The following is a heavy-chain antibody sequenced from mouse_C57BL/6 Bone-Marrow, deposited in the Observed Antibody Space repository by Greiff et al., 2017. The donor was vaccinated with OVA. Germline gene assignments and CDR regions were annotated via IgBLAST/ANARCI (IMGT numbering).Heavy chain of an antibody. Sequence: VQLQESGAELVRPGASVTLSCKASGYTFTDYEMHWVKQTPVHGLEWIGAIDPETGGTAYNQKFKGKAILTADNSSSTAYRELRSLTSEDSACYYCTRGYSNYYAMDYWGQGTSVTVSS. CDR2: IDPETGGT. D-gene: IGHD2-5*01. V-gene: IGHV1-15*01. J-gene: IGHJ4*01. CDR1: GYTFTDYE. CDR3: TRGYSNYYAMDY.